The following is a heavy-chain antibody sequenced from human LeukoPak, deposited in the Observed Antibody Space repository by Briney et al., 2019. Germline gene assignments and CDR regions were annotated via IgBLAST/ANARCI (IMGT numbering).Heavy chain of an antibody. CDR3: ARTSGPIAAAGSLDY. Sequence: ASVTVSCTASGYTFTSYGISWVRQAPGQGLEWMGWISAYNGNTNYAQKLQGRVTMTTDTSTSTAYMELRSLRSDDTAVYYCARTSGPIAAAGSLDYWGQGTLVTVSS. CDR2: ISAYNGNT. V-gene: IGHV1-18*01. D-gene: IGHD6-13*01. J-gene: IGHJ4*02. CDR1: GYTFTSYG.